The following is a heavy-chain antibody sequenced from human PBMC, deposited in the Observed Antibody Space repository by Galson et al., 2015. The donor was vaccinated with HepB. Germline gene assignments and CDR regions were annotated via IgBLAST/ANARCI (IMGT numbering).Heavy chain of an antibody. CDR3: ASTHYDILTGRLGPFDY. Sequence: SLRLSCAASGFTFSSYAMHWVRQAPGKGLEWVAVISYDGSNKYYADSVKGRFTISRDNSKNTLYLQMNSLRAEDTAVYYCASTHYDILTGRLGPFDYWGQGTLVTVSS. CDR2: ISYDGSNK. D-gene: IGHD3-9*01. V-gene: IGHV3-30*04. CDR1: GFTFSSYA. J-gene: IGHJ4*02.